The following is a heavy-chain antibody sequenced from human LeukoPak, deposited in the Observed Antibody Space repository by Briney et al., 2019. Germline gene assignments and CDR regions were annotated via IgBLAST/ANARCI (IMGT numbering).Heavy chain of an antibody. Sequence: GGSLRLSCAASGVTFSGYGMHWVRQAPGKGLEWVAVISYDGSYKYYADSVQGRFTISRDNSKNTLYLQMNSLRPDDTAVYYCAKWDFDYWGQGTLVTVSS. V-gene: IGHV3-30*18. CDR2: ISYDGSYK. CDR3: AKWDFDY. J-gene: IGHJ4*02. CDR1: GVTFSGYG.